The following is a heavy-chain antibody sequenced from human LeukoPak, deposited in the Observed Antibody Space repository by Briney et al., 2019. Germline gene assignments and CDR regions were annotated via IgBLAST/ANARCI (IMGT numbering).Heavy chain of an antibody. CDR2: ISAYNGNT. J-gene: IGHJ6*03. CDR3: ARVSYYDSSGYYYPYYYYYMDV. Sequence: ASVKVSCKASGYTFTSYYLHWVRQAPGQGLEWMGWISAYNGNTNYAQKLQGRVTMTTDTSTSTAYMELRSLRSDDTAVYYCARVSYYDSSGYYYPYYYYYMDVWGKGTTVTVSS. CDR1: GYTFTSYY. V-gene: IGHV1-18*04. D-gene: IGHD3-22*01.